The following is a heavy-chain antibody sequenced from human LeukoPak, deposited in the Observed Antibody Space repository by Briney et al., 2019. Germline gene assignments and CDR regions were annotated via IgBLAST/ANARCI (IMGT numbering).Heavy chain of an antibody. Sequence: GGSLRLSCAASGFTFSSYWMSWVRQAPGKGLEWVANIKQDGSEKYYVDSVKGRFTISRDNAKNSLYLQMNSLRAEDTAVYYCARDQRGRGYSYGTYYYGMDVWGQGTTVTASS. V-gene: IGHV3-7*01. D-gene: IGHD5-18*01. CDR2: IKQDGSEK. J-gene: IGHJ6*02. CDR1: GFTFSSYW. CDR3: ARDQRGRGYSYGTYYYGMDV.